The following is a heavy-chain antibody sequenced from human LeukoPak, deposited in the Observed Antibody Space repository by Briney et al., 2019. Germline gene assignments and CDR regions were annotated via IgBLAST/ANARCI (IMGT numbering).Heavy chain of an antibody. CDR2: MYHSGST. CDR3: AREVVVVDRYFQH. J-gene: IGHJ1*01. D-gene: IGHD2-15*01. CDR1: GYSISSGYY. V-gene: IGHV4-38-2*02. Sequence: PSETLSLTCAVSGYSISSGYYWGWIRQPPGTGLEWIGSMYHSGSTYYNPSLKSRVTISVDTSKNHFSLKLSSVTAADTAVYYCAREVVVVDRYFQHWGQGTLVTVSS.